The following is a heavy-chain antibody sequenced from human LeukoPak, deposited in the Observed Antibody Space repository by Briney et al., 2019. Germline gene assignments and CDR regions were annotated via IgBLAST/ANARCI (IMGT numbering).Heavy chain of an antibody. CDR2: ITGSGSST. CDR3: AKCDDYSNYVSDY. CDR1: XXXXXXYX. J-gene: IGHJ4*02. Sequence: GGSLRLSCAASXXXXXXYXXSWVRXXXXXXXXXVSAITGSGSSTYYADSVKGRFIISRDNSKNTLYLQMSSLRVEDTAVYYCAKCDDYSNYVSDYWGQGTLVTVSS. D-gene: IGHD4-4*01. V-gene: IGHV3-23*01.